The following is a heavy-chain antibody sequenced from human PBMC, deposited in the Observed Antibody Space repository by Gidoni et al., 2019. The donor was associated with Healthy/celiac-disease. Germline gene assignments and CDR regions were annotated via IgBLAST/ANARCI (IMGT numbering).Heavy chain of an antibody. CDR2: ISSDGSNK. J-gene: IGHJ4*02. CDR3: AIDPLEYYVYVWGSYRSRLTGYYFDY. D-gene: IGHD3-16*02. Sequence: QVQLVASGGGVVQPGRSLRTSCAASRFTSSSYGMHWVRQAPGKGLVWVAVISSDGSNKYYADSVKGRFTISRGKSKNTLYLQTNSLRAEDTAVYYCAIDPLEYYVYVWGSYRSRLTGYYFDYWGQGTLVTVSS. CDR1: RFTSSSYG. V-gene: IGHV3-30*03.